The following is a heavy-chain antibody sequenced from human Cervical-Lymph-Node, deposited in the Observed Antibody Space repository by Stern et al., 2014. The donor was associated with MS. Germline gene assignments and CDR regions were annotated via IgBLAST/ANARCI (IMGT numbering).Heavy chain of an antibody. V-gene: IGHV1-69*01. CDR2: IIPIFETA. CDR1: GGTFSSDA. Sequence: VQLVESGAEVKKPGSSMKVSCKASGGTFSSDAIGWVRQAPGQGLEWMGGIIPIFETANYAQKFQGRVTITADQSTKTAYLELSSLTSGDTAMYFCASGTRSSWYFDFWCQGTLVTVST. D-gene: IGHD6-13*01. CDR3: ASGTRSSWYFDF. J-gene: IGHJ4*02.